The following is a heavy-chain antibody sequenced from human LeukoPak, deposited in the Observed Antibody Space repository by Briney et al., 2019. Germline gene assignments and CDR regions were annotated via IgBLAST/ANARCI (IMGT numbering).Heavy chain of an antibody. J-gene: IGHJ4*02. V-gene: IGHV3-66*01. Sequence: GGSLRLSCAASGFTFSSYDIHWVRQAPGKGLEWVSVIYSGGSTYYADSVKGRFTISRDNSKSTLYLQMNSLRVEDTAVYYCARGIAVADTGFFDYWGQGTLVTVSS. D-gene: IGHD6-19*01. CDR3: ARGIAVADTGFFDY. CDR2: IYSGGST. CDR1: GFTFSSYD.